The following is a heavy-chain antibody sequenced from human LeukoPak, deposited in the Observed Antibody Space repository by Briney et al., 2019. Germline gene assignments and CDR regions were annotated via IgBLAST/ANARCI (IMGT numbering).Heavy chain of an antibody. Sequence: SVKVSCKASGGTFSSYAISWVRQAPEQGLEWMGGIIPIFGTANYAQKFQGRVTITADESTSTAYMELSSLRSEDTAVYYCARYIAAAAIFDYWGQGALVTVSS. J-gene: IGHJ4*02. V-gene: IGHV1-69*13. D-gene: IGHD6-13*01. CDR3: ARYIAAAAIFDY. CDR1: GGTFSSYA. CDR2: IIPIFGTA.